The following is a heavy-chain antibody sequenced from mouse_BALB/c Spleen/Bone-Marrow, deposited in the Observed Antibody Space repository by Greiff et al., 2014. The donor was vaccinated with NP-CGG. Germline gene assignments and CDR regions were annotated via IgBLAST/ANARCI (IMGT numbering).Heavy chain of an antibody. Sequence: VQGVESGPGLVAPSQSLSITCTVSGFSLTSYGVHWVRQPPGKGLEWLGVIWAGGSTNYNSALMSRLSISKDNSKSQVFLKMNSLQTDDTAMYYCARYDYDWFAYWGQGTLVTVSA. J-gene: IGHJ3*01. D-gene: IGHD2-4*01. CDR1: GFSLTSYG. CDR3: ARYDYDWFAY. V-gene: IGHV2-9*02. CDR2: IWAGGST.